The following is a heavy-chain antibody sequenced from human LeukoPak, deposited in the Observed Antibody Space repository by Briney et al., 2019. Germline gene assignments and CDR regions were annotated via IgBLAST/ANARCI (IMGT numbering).Heavy chain of an antibody. V-gene: IGHV3-74*01. CDR3: AREVEEVPGAMGVYYYYYMDV. CDR2: INIDGSRI. CDR1: GFTSYSYW. Sequence: GGSLRLSCAVSGFTSYSYWMHWVRQAPWKGLVWVSRINIDGSRIDYADSVKGRFTMSRDIAKNTLYLQMNSLRADDTAVYYCAREVEEVPGAMGVYYYYYMDVWGKGTTVTVSS. D-gene: IGHD2-2*01. J-gene: IGHJ6*03.